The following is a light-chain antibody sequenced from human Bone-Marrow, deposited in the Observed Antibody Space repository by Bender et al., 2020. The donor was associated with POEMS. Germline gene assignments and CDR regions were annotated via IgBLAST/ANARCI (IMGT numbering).Light chain of an antibody. V-gene: IGLV3-25*03. J-gene: IGLJ2*01. CDR3: QSTDTSGTYKV. Sequence: SYELTQPPSVSVSPGQTARITCSGDALPKKYVHWYQQRAGQAPRLVIYKDTERPLGIPERFSGSTSGTTVTLTISGVQAEDEADYYCQSTDTSGTYKVFGGGTKLTVL. CDR2: KDT. CDR1: ALPKKY.